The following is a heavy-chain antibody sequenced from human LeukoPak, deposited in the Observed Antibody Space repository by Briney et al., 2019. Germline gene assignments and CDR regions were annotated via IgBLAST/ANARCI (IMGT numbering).Heavy chain of an antibody. CDR3: ARDRIVGATTTSQQHD. J-gene: IGHJ4*02. V-gene: IGHV3-23*01. D-gene: IGHD1-26*01. Sequence: GGSLRLSCAASGFTFSSYAMSWVRQAPGKGLEWVSAISGSGGSTYYADSVKGRFTISRDNSKNTLYLQMDSLRAEDTAVYYCARDRIVGATTTSQQHDWGQGTLVTVSS. CDR2: ISGSGGST. CDR1: GFTFSSYA.